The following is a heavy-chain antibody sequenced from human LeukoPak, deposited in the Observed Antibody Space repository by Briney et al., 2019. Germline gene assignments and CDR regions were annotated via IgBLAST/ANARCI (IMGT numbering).Heavy chain of an antibody. D-gene: IGHD3-10*01. CDR3: ARDCWDYGSGSYCGVDY. CDR2: ISSSSSYI. CDR1: GFTFSSYS. V-gene: IGHV3-21*01. J-gene: IGHJ4*02. Sequence: GGSLRLSCAASGFTFSSYSMNWVRQAPGKGLEWVSSISSSSSYIYYADSVKGRFTISRDNAKNSLYLQMNSLRAEDTAVYYCARDCWDYGSGSYCGVDYWGQGTLVTVSS.